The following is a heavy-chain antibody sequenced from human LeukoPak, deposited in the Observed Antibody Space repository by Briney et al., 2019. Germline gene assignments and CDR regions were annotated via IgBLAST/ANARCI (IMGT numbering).Heavy chain of an antibody. J-gene: IGHJ4*02. CDR2: IWYDGSNK. V-gene: IGHV3-33*01. CDR3: ARDWQVATITLGVSYYFDY. D-gene: IGHD5-12*01. CDR1: GFTFSSYG. Sequence: GGSLRLSCAASGFTFSSYGMHWVRQAPGKGLEWVAVIWYDGSNKYYADSVKGRFTISRDNSKNTLYLQMNSLRAEDTAVYYCARDWQVATITLGVSYYFDYWGQGTLVTVSS.